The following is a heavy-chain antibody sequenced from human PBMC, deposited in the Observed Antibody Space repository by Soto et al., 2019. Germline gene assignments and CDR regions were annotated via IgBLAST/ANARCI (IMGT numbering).Heavy chain of an antibody. CDR3: ARWGSTVVRKPPKNYFDY. J-gene: IGHJ4*02. CDR1: GGSISSSSYY. D-gene: IGHD4-17*01. CDR2: IYYSGST. V-gene: IGHV4-39*01. Sequence: SETLSLTCTVSGGSISSSSYYWGWIRQPPGKGLEWIGSIYYSGSTYYNPSLKSRVTITVDTSKNQFSLKLSSVTAADTAVYYCARWGSTVVRKPPKNYFDYWGQGTLVTVSS.